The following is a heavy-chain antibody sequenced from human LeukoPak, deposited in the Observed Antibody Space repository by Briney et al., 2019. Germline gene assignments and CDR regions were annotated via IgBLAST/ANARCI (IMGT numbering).Heavy chain of an antibody. CDR2: IYYSGST. CDR1: GGSISSGDYY. V-gene: IGHV4-30-4*08. J-gene: IGHJ5*02. D-gene: IGHD3-3*01. CDR3: ARKLRFLEWLPYARWFDP. Sequence: SETLSLTCSVSGGSISSGDYYWSWIRQPPGRGLEWIGYIYYSGSTYYNPSLKSRVTISVDTSKNQFSLKLSSVTAADTAVYYCARKLRFLEWLPYARWFDPWGQGTLVTVSS.